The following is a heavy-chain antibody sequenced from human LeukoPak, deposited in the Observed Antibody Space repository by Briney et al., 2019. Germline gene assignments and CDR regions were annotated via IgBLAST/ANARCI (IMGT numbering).Heavy chain of an antibody. V-gene: IGHV3-7*01. D-gene: IGHD5-18*01. CDR1: GFTFSDYG. Sequence: GRSLRLSCAASGFTFSDYGMHWVRQAPGKGLEWVANIKQDGSEKYYVDSVKGRFTISRDNAKNSLYLQMNSLRAEDTAVYYCANGYIQPFDYWGQGTLVTVSS. J-gene: IGHJ4*02. CDR3: ANGYIQPFDY. CDR2: IKQDGSEK.